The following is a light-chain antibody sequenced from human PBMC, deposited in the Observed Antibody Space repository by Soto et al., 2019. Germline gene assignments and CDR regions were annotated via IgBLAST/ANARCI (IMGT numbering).Light chain of an antibody. V-gene: IGLV2-14*03. CDR1: SSDVGNYNY. CDR3: SSYTSTGSL. J-gene: IGLJ2*01. CDR2: DVS. Sequence: QSVLTQPASVSGSPGESITISCTGTSSDVGNYNYVSWYQQHPGKAPKLMIYDVSNRPSGVSSRFSGSKSGNTASLTISGLQAEDEAVYYCSSYTSTGSLFGGGTKLTVL.